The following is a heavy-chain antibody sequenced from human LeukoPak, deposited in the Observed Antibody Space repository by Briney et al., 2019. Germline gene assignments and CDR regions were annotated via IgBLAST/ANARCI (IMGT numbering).Heavy chain of an antibody. V-gene: IGHV4-59*08. D-gene: IGHD1-26*01. CDR2: IYYSGST. CDR3: AKSGGYGLIDK. Sequence: PSETLSLTCTVSGGSISSYYWSWIRQPPGKGLEWIGYIYYSGSTNYNPSLKSRVTISVDKSKNLFSLRLNSMTAADTAVYYCAKSGGYGLIDKWGQGTLVTVSS. CDR1: GGSISSYY. J-gene: IGHJ4*02.